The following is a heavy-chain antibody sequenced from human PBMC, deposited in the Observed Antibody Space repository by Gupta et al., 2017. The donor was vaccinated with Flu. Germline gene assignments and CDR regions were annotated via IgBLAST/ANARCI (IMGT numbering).Heavy chain of an antibody. V-gene: IGHV3-23*01. Sequence: EVQLLESGGGLVRPGGSPSLSCAASGFTFSHYAMSWVRQAPGKGLEWVSAISDSGSSTYYADSVKGRFTISRDNSKNTLYLQMNSLRAEDTAVYYCAGDLEYWGQGTLVTVSS. CDR3: AGDLEY. CDR1: GFTFSHYA. D-gene: IGHD2-21*02. CDR2: ISDSGSST. J-gene: IGHJ4*02.